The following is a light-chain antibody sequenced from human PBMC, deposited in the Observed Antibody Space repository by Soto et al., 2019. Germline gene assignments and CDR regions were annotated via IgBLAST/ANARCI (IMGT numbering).Light chain of an antibody. J-gene: IGLJ1*01. CDR3: SSFTGTTTLDV. Sequence: QSVLTQPASVSGSPGQSITISCTGTSSDVGAYKYVSWYQQHPGKAPKLIIYGVSNRPSGVSNRFSGSKSGNTAFLTISGLQPEAEADYYCSSFTGTTTLDVFGTGTKVT. CDR2: GVS. CDR1: SSDVGAYKY. V-gene: IGLV2-14*03.